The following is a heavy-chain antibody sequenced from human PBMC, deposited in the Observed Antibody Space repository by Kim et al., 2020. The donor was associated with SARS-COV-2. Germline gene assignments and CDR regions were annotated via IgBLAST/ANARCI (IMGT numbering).Heavy chain of an antibody. Sequence: SETLSLTCTVSGGSISSYYWSWIRHPPGKGLEWIGYIYYSGSTNYNPSLKSRVTISVDTSKNQFSLKLSSVTAADTAVYYCARHGRGILLWFGDPDYWGQGTLVTVSS. CDR2: IYYSGST. CDR1: GGSISSYY. D-gene: IGHD3-10*01. CDR3: ARHGRGILLWFGDPDY. V-gene: IGHV4-59*08. J-gene: IGHJ4*02.